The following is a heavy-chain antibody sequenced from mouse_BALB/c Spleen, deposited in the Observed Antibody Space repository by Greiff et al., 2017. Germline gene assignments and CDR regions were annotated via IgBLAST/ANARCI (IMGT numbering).Heavy chain of an antibody. Sequence: QVQLQQPGAELVKPGASVKLSCKASGYTFTSYWMHWVKQRPGQGLEWIGEINPSNGRTNYNEKFKSKATLTVDKSSSTAYMQLSSLTSEDSAVYYCARSDYRYDEGAWFAYWGQGTLVTVSA. D-gene: IGHD2-14*01. CDR3: ARSDYRYDEGAWFAY. CDR2: INPSNGRT. CDR1: GYTFTSYW. J-gene: IGHJ3*01. V-gene: IGHV1S81*02.